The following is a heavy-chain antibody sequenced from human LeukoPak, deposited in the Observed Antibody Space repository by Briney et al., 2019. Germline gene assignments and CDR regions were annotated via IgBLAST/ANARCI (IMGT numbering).Heavy chain of an antibody. J-gene: IGHJ4*02. CDR3: ARDTKFSP. Sequence: SETLSLTCTVSGGSIRGYYWSWLRQPAGKGLEGIGRIYSSGSTNYNPSLKSRLTMSIDTSKNQFSLKLISVAAADTAFYYCARDTKFSPRGEGTLVTVSS. CDR2: IYSSGST. CDR1: GGSIRGYY. D-gene: IGHD3-3*01. V-gene: IGHV4-4*07.